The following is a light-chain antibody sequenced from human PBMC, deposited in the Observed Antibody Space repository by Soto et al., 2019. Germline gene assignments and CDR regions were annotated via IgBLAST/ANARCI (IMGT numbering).Light chain of an antibody. Sequence: EIVLTQSPASLSLSPGERATLSCRASQRVSSYLAWYQQKPGQAPRLLIYDASNRATGIPARFSGSGSGTDFTLTISSLEPEDCAVYYGQQRSHVSITCRQGTRLEIK. CDR3: QQRSHVSIT. CDR1: QRVSSY. CDR2: DAS. J-gene: IGKJ5*01. V-gene: IGKV3-11*01.